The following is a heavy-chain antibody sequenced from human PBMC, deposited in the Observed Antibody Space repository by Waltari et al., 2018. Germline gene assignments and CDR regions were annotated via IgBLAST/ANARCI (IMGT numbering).Heavy chain of an antibody. CDR2: VSSSGTT. V-gene: IGHV4-39*01. CDR3: ATYIGASVGTAAFDV. J-gene: IGHJ3*01. Sequence: QLQLQESGPRLVRPSETLSPIPRCPGVSITSNRHYWAWNRQSPGPGLEWIGTVSSSGTTYISPSLKSRVSVSRDTSKNQVSLILGSVTAADMAVYYCATYIGASVGTAAFDVWGQGTMVTVSS. CDR1: GVSITSNRHY. D-gene: IGHD5-12*01.